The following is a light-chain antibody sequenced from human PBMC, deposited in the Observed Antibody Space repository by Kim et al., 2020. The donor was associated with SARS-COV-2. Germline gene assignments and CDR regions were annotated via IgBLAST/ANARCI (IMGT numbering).Light chain of an antibody. J-gene: IGKJ2*01. CDR1: QSVSSSY. Sequence: SSGETALLSCRASQSVSSSYLAWYQQKPGQAPRLLIYGASSRATGIPDRCSGSGSGTDFTLTISRLEPEDFAVYYCQQYGSSPMYTFGQGTKLEI. CDR2: GAS. V-gene: IGKV3-20*01. CDR3: QQYGSSPMYT.